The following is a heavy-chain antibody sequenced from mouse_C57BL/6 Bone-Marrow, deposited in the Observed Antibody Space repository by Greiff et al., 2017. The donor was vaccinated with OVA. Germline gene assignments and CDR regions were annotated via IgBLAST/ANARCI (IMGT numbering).Heavy chain of an antibody. J-gene: IGHJ3*01. D-gene: IGHD2-4*01. CDR2: ISNLAYSI. CDR3: ARQEDYDGFAY. Sequence: EVQGVASGGGLVQPGGSLQLSCAASGFTFSDYGMAWVRQAPRKGPEWVAFISNLAYSIYYADTVTGRFTISRENAKNTQYLEMSSLRSEDTAMYYCARQEDYDGFAYWGQGTLVTVSA. CDR1: GFTFSDYG. V-gene: IGHV5-15*01.